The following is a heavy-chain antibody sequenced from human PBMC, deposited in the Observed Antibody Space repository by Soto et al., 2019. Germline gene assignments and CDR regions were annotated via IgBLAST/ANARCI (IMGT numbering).Heavy chain of an antibody. CDR1: GGAFSDYA. V-gene: IGHV1-69*12. D-gene: IGHD2-15*01. CDR3: ASWLKGPDIGNYYYGMDV. CDR2: IMPIFRAP. J-gene: IGHJ6*02. Sequence: QVQLVQSGAEVKKPGSSVKVSCKASGGAFSDYAFSWVRQAPGQGLEWLGGIMPIFRAPDYAQKFQGRVTITADEVTRTSXMEMNSLRSEDTAVYYCASWLKGPDIGNYYYGMDVWGQGTTVTVS.